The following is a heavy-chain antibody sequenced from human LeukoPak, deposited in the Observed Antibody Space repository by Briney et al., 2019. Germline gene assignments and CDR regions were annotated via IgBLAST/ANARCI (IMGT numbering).Heavy chain of an antibody. CDR2: IYYSGST. D-gene: IGHD2-21*02. CDR1: GGSISSSSYY. J-gene: IGHJ4*02. V-gene: IGHV4-39*07. CDR3: ARGVLAYCGGDCYPHLDY. Sequence: SETLSLTCTVSGGSISSSSYYWGWIRQPPGKGLEWIGSIYYSGSTYYHPSLKRRVTISVDTSKNQFSLKLSSGTAAATAVYYCARGVLAYCGGDCYPHLDYWGQGTLVTVSS.